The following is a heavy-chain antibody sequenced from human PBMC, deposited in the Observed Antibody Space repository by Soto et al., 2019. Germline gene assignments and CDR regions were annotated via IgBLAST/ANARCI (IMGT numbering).Heavy chain of an antibody. CDR3: ARGEGLFDP. CDR1: GGSISIVGYY. CDR2: IYFSGRT. V-gene: IGHV4-31*03. J-gene: IGHJ5*02. Sequence: QVQLQESGPGLVKPSQTLSLTCTVSGGSISIVGYYWSWIRQHPGKGLAWIGYIYFSGRTYYNPSLKSRVTISVETSKNPFSHKLSSVTAADTAVYYCARGEGLFDPCGQGTLVTVSS.